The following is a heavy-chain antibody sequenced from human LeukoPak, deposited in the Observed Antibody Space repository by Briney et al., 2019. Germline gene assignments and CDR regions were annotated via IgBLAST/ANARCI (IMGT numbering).Heavy chain of an antibody. V-gene: IGHV3-21*01. D-gene: IGHD3-10*01. CDR1: GFTFSSYS. J-gene: IGHJ4*02. CDR3: ARDLGYYGSGSSSH. CDR2: ISSSSSYI. Sequence: GGSLRLSCAASGFTFSSYSMNWVRQAPGKGPEWVSSISSSSSYIYYADSVKGRFTISRDNAKNSLYLQMNSLRAEDTAVYYCARDLGYYGSGSSSHWGQGTLVTVSS.